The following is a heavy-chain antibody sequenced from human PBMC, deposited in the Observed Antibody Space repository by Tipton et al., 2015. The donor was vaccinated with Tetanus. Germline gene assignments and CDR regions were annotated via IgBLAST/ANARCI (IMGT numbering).Heavy chain of an antibody. D-gene: IGHD3-22*01. CDR3: ASGYYDSSGLDY. Sequence: LSLTCAASGFTFSDYYMSWIRQAPGKGLEWVSYISSSGSTIYYEDSVKGRFTISRDNAMNSLYLQMNSLRAEDTAVYYCASGYYDSSGLDYWGQGTLVTVSS. J-gene: IGHJ4*02. CDR2: ISSSGSTI. V-gene: IGHV3-11*01. CDR1: GFTFSDYY.